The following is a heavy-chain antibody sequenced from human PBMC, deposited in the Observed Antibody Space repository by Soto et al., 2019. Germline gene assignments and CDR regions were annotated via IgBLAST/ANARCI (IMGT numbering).Heavy chain of an antibody. D-gene: IGHD3-22*01. Sequence: SGPTLVNPTETLTLTCTVSGFPLSNARMGVSWIRQPPGKALEWLAHIFSNDEKSYSTSLKSRLTISKDTSKSQVVLTMTNMDPVDTATYYCARIPMYYYDSSGPYYFDYWGQGTLATVSS. CDR1: GFPLSNARMG. J-gene: IGHJ4*02. V-gene: IGHV2-26*01. CDR2: IFSNDEK. CDR3: ARIPMYYYDSSGPYYFDY.